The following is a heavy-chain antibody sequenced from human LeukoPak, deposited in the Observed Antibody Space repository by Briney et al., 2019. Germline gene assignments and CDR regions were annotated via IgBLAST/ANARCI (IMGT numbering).Heavy chain of an antibody. V-gene: IGHV3-23*01. Sequence: GSLRLSCTGSGFSFSNYGMSWVRQAPGKGLQWVATISASGQIIRYADSVEGRFTISRDNSKNTLYLQMNSLRAEDTALYYCAKDVHRDSYRYCDYWGQGTLVTVSS. CDR2: ISASGQII. CDR3: AKDVHRDSYRYCDY. J-gene: IGHJ4*02. CDR1: GFSFSNYG. D-gene: IGHD3-16*02.